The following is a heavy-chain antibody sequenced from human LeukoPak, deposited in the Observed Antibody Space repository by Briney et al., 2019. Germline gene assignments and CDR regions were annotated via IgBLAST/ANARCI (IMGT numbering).Heavy chain of an antibody. V-gene: IGHV1-69*01. Sequence: ASVKVSCKASGGTFSSYAISWVRQAPGQGLEWMGGIIPIFGTANYAQKFQGRATITADESTSTAYMELSSLRSEDTAVYYCANKRSEETKQHHHGSGSYFNPWYYGMDVWGQGTKVSVSS. CDR2: IIPIFGTA. D-gene: IGHD3-10*01. CDR1: GGTFSSYA. CDR3: ANKRSEETKQHHHGSGSYFNPWYYGMDV. J-gene: IGHJ6*02.